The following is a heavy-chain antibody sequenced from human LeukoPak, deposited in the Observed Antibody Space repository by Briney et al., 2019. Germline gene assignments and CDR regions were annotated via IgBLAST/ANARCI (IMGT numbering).Heavy chain of an antibody. D-gene: IGHD3-10*01. J-gene: IGHJ4*02. V-gene: IGHV4-39*07. Sequence: SETLSLTCTVSGGSISSSSYYWGWIRQPPGKGLEWIGSIYYSGSTNYNPSLKSRVTISVDTSKNQFSLKLSSVTAADTAVYYCARGKVRAATFDYWGQGTLVTVSS. CDR2: IYYSGST. CDR3: ARGKVRAATFDY. CDR1: GGSISSSSYY.